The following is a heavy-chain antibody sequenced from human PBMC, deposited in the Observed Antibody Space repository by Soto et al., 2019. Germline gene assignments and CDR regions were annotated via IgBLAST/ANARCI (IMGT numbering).Heavy chain of an antibody. CDR2: ISYDGSNK. J-gene: IGHJ3*02. CDR1: GFMFSGYA. Sequence: GGSLRLSCAASGFMFSGYAMHWVRQAPGTGLEWVAVISYDGSNKYYADSVKGRFTISRDKSKNTLYLQMNSLRAEDTAVYYCARAAVRRSGYYVGDGFDIWGQGTMVTVSS. D-gene: IGHD3-3*01. V-gene: IGHV3-30-3*01. CDR3: ARAAVRRSGYYVGDGFDI.